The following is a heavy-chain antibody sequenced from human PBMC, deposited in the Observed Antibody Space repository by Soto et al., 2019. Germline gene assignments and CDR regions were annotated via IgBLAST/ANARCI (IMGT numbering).Heavy chain of an antibody. Sequence: GASVKVSCKASGGTFSSYAISWVRQAPGQGLEWMGGIIPIFGTANYAQKFQGRVTITADESTSTAYMELSSLRSEDTAVYYCARDPEYSSGWKDAFDIWGQGTMVTVSS. J-gene: IGHJ3*02. D-gene: IGHD6-19*01. CDR3: ARDPEYSSGWKDAFDI. V-gene: IGHV1-69*13. CDR2: IIPIFGTA. CDR1: GGTFSSYA.